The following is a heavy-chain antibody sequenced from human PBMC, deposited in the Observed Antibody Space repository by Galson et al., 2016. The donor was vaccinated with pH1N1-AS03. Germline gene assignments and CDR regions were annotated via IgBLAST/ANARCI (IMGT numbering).Heavy chain of an antibody. V-gene: IGHV5-51*01. Sequence: QSGAEVKKPGESLKISCKGSGYSFTSYWIGWVRQMPGKGLEWRGIIYPGDSDTRYSPSFQGQVTISADKSISTAYLQCSSLTASDTAMYYCARHGTSAKYILPYNWFDPWGQGTLVTVSS. CDR3: ARHGTSAKYILPYNWFDP. D-gene: IGHD4-23*01. CDR1: GYSFTSYW. CDR2: IYPGDSDT. J-gene: IGHJ5*02.